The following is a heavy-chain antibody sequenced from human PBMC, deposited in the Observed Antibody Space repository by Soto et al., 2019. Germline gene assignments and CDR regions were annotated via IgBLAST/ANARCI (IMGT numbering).Heavy chain of an antibody. D-gene: IGHD4-17*01. CDR2: IKSDGSGT. V-gene: IGHV3-74*01. J-gene: IGHJ4*02. CDR3: ARAAPVNYGGNSGFDY. Sequence: GGSLRLSCAASGFTFSSAWMHWVRQAPGKGLVWVSHIKSDGSGTSYADSVKGRFSISRDNAENTLYLQMNSLRAEDTAVYYCARAAPVNYGGNSGFDYWGQGTLVTVSS. CDR1: GFTFSSAW.